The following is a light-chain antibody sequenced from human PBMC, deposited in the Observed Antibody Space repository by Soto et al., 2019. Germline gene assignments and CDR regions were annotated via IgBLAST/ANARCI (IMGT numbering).Light chain of an antibody. CDR2: EVS. CDR3: SSYGGRNNLV. V-gene: IGLV2-8*01. J-gene: IGLJ2*01. Sequence: QSVLTQPPSASGSPGQSVTISCTGTSSDVGGYNYVSWYQQHPGKAPKLMIYEVSKRPSGVPNRFSGSKSGNTASLTVSGLQAEDEADYYCSSYGGRNNLVFGGGTKVTVL. CDR1: SSDVGGYNY.